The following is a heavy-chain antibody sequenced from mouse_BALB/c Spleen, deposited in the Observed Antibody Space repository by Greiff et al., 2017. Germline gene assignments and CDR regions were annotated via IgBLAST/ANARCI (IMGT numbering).Heavy chain of an antibody. CDR1: GFTFSDYY. CDR3: ARGYSYYFDY. V-gene: IGHV5-4*02. J-gene: IGHJ2*01. Sequence: EVQGVESGGGLVKPGGSLKLSCAASGFTFSDYYMYWVRQTPEKRLEWVATISDGGSYTYYPDSVKGRFTISRDNAKNNLYLQMSSLKSEDTAMYYCARGYSYYFDYWGQGTTLTVSS. CDR2: ISDGGSYT.